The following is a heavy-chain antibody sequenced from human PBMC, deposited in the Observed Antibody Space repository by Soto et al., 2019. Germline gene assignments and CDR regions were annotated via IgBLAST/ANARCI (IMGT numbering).Heavy chain of an antibody. Sequence: SETLSLTCTVSGGSISSGGYYWSWIRQHPGKGLEWIGYIYYSGSTYYNPSLKSRVTISVDTSKNQFSLKLSSVTAADTAVYYCARGGVTMVRGVNSGLVSWFDPWGQGTLVTVSS. CDR3: ARGGVTMVRGVNSGLVSWFDP. J-gene: IGHJ5*02. D-gene: IGHD3-10*01. CDR2: IYYSGST. CDR1: GGSISSGGYY. V-gene: IGHV4-31*03.